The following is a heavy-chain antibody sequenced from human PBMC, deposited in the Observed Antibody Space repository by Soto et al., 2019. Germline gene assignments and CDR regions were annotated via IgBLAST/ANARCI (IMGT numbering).Heavy chain of an antibody. J-gene: IGHJ4*03. Sequence: SETLSLTGTVSGGSISSGCYYWNWIRQHPGKGLEWIGNIYYNGRTLYNPSLKSRVSISIDTSQDQFSLALSSVAAADTAVYYCARMYSSDCSFDNCGQRTPVTVSS. CDR2: IYYNGRT. CDR3: ARMYSSDCSFDN. D-gene: IGHD6-19*01. CDR1: GGSISSGCYY. V-gene: IGHV4-31*02.